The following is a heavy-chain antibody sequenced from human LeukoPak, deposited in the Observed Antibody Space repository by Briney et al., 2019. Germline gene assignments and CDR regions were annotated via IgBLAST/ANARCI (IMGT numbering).Heavy chain of an antibody. CDR1: AASISGYY. J-gene: IGHJ6*02. CDR3: AREIRVTRGVYYYYGMDV. Sequence: NPSETPSLTCNVSAASISGYYWSWIRQPAGKGLEWIGRIYTSGSTDYSPSLKSRVTLTVDTSKKQFSLKLSSVTAADTAVYFCAREIRVTRGVYYYYGMDVWGQGSTVTVSS. CDR2: IYTSGST. D-gene: IGHD3-10*01. V-gene: IGHV4-4*07.